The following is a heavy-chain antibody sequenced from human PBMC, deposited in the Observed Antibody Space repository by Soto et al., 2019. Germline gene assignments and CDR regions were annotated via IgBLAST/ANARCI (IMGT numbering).Heavy chain of an antibody. Sequence: ASVKVSCKASGYTFTSYGISWLRHAPGQGLEWMGWISAYNGNTNYAQKLQGRVTMTTDTSTSTAYMELRSLRSDDTAVYYCARVGCSSTSLRKDCYYGMDVWGQGTTVTVSS. D-gene: IGHD2-2*01. CDR2: ISAYNGNT. CDR3: ARVGCSSTSLRKDCYYGMDV. J-gene: IGHJ6*02. V-gene: IGHV1-18*01. CDR1: GYTFTSYG.